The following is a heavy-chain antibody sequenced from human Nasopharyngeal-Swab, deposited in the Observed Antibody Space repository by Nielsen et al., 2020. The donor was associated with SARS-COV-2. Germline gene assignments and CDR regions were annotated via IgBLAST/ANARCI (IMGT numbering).Heavy chain of an antibody. CDR2: ITPSGGAT. V-gene: IGHV1-46*01. Sequence: ASVKVSCKASGFTFRHYFMHWVRQAPGQGLEWMGVITPSGGATNYAGKFRGRVTMTRDPYTSTVYLDLSSLKSEDTAVYFCASEPGGMAAPGKHFDPWGQGTLVTVSS. CDR1: GFTFRHYF. D-gene: IGHD6-13*01. J-gene: IGHJ5*02. CDR3: ASEPGGMAAPGKHFDP.